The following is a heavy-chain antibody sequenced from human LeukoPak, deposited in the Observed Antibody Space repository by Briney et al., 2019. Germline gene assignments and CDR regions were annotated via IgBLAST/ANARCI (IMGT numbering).Heavy chain of an antibody. CDR2: IYTSGST. J-gene: IGHJ5*02. V-gene: IGHV4-4*07. D-gene: IGHD3-9*01. CDR3: ARDYDILTGYYGHGGIFDP. Sequence: SETLSLTCTVSGGSISSYYWSWIRQPAGKGLEWIGRIYTSGSTNYNPSLKSRVTMSVDTSKNQFSLKLSSVTAADTAVYYCARDYDILTGYYGHGGIFDPWGQGTLVTVSS. CDR1: GGSISSYY.